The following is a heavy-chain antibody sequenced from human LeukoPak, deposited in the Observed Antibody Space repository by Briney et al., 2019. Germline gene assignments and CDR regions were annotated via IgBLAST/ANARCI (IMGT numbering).Heavy chain of an antibody. Sequence: GGSLRLSCAASGFTFRNYVIHWVRQAPGKGLEWVAITSSDLNVKLYSDSVKGRFTISRDNSRSTLYLQMNSLRPEDTAIYYCAREGYYGSGSPPSLYFDYWGQGTLVTVSS. CDR3: AREGYYGSGSPPSLYFDY. D-gene: IGHD3-10*01. CDR2: TSSDLNVK. CDR1: GFTFRNYV. J-gene: IGHJ4*02. V-gene: IGHV3-30-3*01.